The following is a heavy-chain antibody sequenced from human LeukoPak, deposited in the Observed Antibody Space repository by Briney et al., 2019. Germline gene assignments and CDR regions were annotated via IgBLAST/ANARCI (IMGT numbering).Heavy chain of an antibody. CDR1: GFTFSNYW. CDR2: ISSDESIT. CDR3: VTDPPSIVIVPVAHAY. V-gene: IGHV3-74*01. J-gene: IGHJ4*02. Sequence: PGGSLRLSCAASGFTFSNYWMHWVRQAPGKGLVWVSRISSDESITSYADSVKGRFTISRDNSKNMLYLQMNSLSIEDSAVYSCVTDPPSIVIVPVAHAYWGQGTLVTVSS. D-gene: IGHD2-2*01.